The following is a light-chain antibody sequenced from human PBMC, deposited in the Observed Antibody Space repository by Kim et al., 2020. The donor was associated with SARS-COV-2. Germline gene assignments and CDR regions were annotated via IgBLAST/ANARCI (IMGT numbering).Light chain of an antibody. CDR1: SSY. CDR3: QHYYTYLFT. Sequence: SSYLAWYQQKPGRAPDLLIYGASTLQRGVPSRFSGSGSGTEFSLTIRYLQSEDFATYYCQHYYTYLFTFGPGTKVDIK. V-gene: IGKV1-8*01. J-gene: IGKJ3*01. CDR2: GAS.